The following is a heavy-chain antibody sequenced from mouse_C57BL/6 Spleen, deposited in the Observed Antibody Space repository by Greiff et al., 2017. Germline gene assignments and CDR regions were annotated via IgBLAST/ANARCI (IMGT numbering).Heavy chain of an antibody. CDR1: GYSFTGYF. CDR2: INPYNGDT. Sequence: VQLQQSGPELVKPGDSVKISCKASGYSFTGYFMNWVMQSHGKSLEWIGRINPYNGDTFYNQKFKGKATLTVDKSSSTAHMELRSLTSEDSAVYYCAREANSYCGSSLAYWGPGTLVTVSA. V-gene: IGHV1-20*01. CDR3: AREANSYCGSSLAY. D-gene: IGHD1-1*01. J-gene: IGHJ3*01.